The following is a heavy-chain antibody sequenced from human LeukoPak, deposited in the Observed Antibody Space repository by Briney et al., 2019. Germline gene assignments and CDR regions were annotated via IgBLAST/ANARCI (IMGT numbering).Heavy chain of an antibody. CDR1: GGSFSGYY. CDR2: INHSGST. V-gene: IGHV4-34*01. J-gene: IGHJ4*02. D-gene: IGHD3-3*01. CDR3: ARTYYDFWSGYSGGYYFDY. Sequence: KPSETLSLTCAVYGGSFSGYYWSWIRQPPGKGLEWIGEINHSGSTNYNPSPKSRVTISVDTSKNQFSLKLSSVTAADTAVYYCARTYYDFWSGYSGGYYFDYWGQGTLVTVSS.